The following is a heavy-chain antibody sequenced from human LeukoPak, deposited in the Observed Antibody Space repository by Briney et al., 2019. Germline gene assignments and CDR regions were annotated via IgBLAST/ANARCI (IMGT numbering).Heavy chain of an antibody. CDR1: GFIFSSYS. D-gene: IGHD3-10*01. J-gene: IGHJ5*02. CDR3: ATSRFSGGLGRFDP. V-gene: IGHV4-34*08. Sequence: GSLRLSCAASGFIFSSYSMNWVRQTPGKGLEWIGEINHSGSTNYNPSLKSRVTISVDTSKNQFSLNMSSVTAADTAVYYCATSRFSGGLGRFDPWGQGTLVTVSS. CDR2: INHSGST.